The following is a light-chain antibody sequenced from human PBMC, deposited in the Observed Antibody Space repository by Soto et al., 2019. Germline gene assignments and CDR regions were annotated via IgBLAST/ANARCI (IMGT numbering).Light chain of an antibody. J-gene: IGKJ4*01. CDR3: QQYNSYPLT. CDR2: KAS. CDR1: QSITSW. V-gene: IGKV1-5*03. Sequence: DIQMTQSPSTLSASVGDRVTITCRASQSITSWLAWYQQKPGKAPKLLIYKASSLESGVPSRFSGSGSGTEFTLTITGLQPDDFATYYCQQYNSYPLTFGGGTTVEIK.